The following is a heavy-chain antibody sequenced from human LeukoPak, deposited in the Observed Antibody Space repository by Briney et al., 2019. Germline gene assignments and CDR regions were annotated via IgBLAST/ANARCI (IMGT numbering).Heavy chain of an antibody. J-gene: IGHJ6*03. V-gene: IGHV3-30*02. CDR3: AKDGDSSSWYYYYYMDV. CDR1: GFTFSSYG. CDR2: IRYDGSNK. D-gene: IGHD6-13*01. Sequence: GGSLRLSXAASGFTFSSYGMHWVRQAPGKGLEWVAFIRYDGSNKYYADSVKGRFTISRDNSKNTLYLQMNSLRAEDTAVYYCAKDGDSSSWYYYYYMDVWGKGTTVTVSS.